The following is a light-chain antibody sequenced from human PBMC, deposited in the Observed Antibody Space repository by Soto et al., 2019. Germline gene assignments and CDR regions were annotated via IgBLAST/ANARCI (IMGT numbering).Light chain of an antibody. CDR3: SSFTSSTTWV. CDR1: SSDVGNYNL. J-gene: IGLJ3*02. CDR2: EVS. V-gene: IGLV2-14*02. Sequence: QSALTQPASVSGSPGQSITISCTGTSSDVGNYNLVSWYQQYPGKAPKLIIYEVSNRPSGVSNRFSASKSGNTASLTVSGLQAEDEANYYCSSFTSSTTWVFGGGTKLTVL.